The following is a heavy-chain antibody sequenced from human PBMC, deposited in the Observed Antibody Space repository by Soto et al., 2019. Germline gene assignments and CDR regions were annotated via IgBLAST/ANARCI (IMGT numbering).Heavy chain of an antibody. CDR2: MNPNSGNT. CDR3: ARGRRPQQWPVRSYSAFDI. CDR1: GYTFTSYD. V-gene: IGHV1-8*01. J-gene: IGHJ3*02. D-gene: IGHD6-19*01. Sequence: ASVKVSCKASGYTFTSYDINWVRQATGQGLEWMGWMNPNSGNTGYAQKFQGRVTMTRNTSISTAYMELSSLRSEDTAVYYCARGRRPQQWPVRSYSAFDIWGQGTMVTVSS.